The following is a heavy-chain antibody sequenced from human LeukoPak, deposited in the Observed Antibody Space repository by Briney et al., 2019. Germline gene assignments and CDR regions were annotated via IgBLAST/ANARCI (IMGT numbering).Heavy chain of an antibody. V-gene: IGHV3-7*03. Sequence: GSLRPPFAAPGFPFSSHWMNWARPAPGKGLEWVASINHNRNVNYDVQSVKGRFTISRDNAKNSLYLQRSSLRGEDTAVYYWAKGGHYDSSGYLNDHWGQGTLVTVSS. J-gene: IGHJ4*02. D-gene: IGHD3-22*01. CDR2: INHNRNVN. CDR3: AKGGHYDSSGYLNDH. CDR1: GFPFSSHW.